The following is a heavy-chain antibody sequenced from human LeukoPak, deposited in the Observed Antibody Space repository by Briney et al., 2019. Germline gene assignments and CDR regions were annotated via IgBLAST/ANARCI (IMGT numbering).Heavy chain of an antibody. J-gene: IGHJ4*02. Sequence: GGSLRLSCAASGFTFSSYGMHWVRQAPGKGLEWVAVISYDGSNKYYADSVKGRFTISRDNSKNTLYLQMNSLRAEDTAVYYCAKDHAVVVPAAYYFDYWGQGTLVTVSS. D-gene: IGHD2-2*01. CDR1: GFTFSSYG. CDR3: AKDHAVVVPAAYYFDY. V-gene: IGHV3-30*18. CDR2: ISYDGSNK.